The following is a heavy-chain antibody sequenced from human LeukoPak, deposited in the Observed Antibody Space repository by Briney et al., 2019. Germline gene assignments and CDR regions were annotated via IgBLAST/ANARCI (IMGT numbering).Heavy chain of an antibody. CDR3: ARVGWSGLEIN. CDR2: INHSGST. CDR1: GGSFSGYY. V-gene: IGHV4-34*01. J-gene: IGHJ4*02. D-gene: IGHD3-3*01. Sequence: SETLSLTCAVYGGSFSGYYWSWIRQPPGKGLEWIGEINHSGSTNYNPSLKSRVTISVDTSKNQFSLKLSSVTAADTAVYYCARVGWSGLEINWGQGTLVTVSS.